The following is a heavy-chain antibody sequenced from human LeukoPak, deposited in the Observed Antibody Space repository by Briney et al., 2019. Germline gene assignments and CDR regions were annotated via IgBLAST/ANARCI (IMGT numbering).Heavy chain of an antibody. CDR1: GFTFSSYW. V-gene: IGHV3-74*01. CDR3: ARSLVVGGTRPNDY. J-gene: IGHJ4*02. Sequence: GGSLRLSCAASGFTFSSYWVHWVRQAPGKGLVWVSRINSDGSSGSYADSVKGRFTISRDNANNTLYPQMNSLTVEDTAVYFCARSLVVGGTRPNDYWGQGTLVTVSS. CDR2: INSDGSSG. D-gene: IGHD2-15*01.